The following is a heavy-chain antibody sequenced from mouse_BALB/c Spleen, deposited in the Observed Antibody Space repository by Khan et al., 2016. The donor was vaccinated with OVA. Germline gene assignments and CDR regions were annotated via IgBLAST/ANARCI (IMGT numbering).Heavy chain of an antibody. CDR1: GFNIKDYY. CDR3: ARAGYSPWFAY. V-gene: IGHV14-1*02. CDR2: IDPENGNT. Sequence: VQLQQSGAELVRPGALVKLSCKASGFNIKDYYINWVKQRPEQGLEWIGWIDPENGNTIYDPKFQGKANITADTSSNTAYLHFSSLTSEDTAVYYCARAGYSPWFAYWGQGTLVTVSA. D-gene: IGHD2-3*01. J-gene: IGHJ3*01.